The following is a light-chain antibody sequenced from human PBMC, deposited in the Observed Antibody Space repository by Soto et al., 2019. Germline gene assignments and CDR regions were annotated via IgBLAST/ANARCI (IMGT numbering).Light chain of an antibody. V-gene: IGKV1-39*01. CDR1: QSISSY. CDR3: QQSYSTPRT. J-gene: IGKJ1*01. CDR2: AAS. Sequence: DRVTITCRASQSISSYLNWYQQKPGKAPKLLIYAASSLQSGVPSRVSGSGSGTDFTLTISSLQPEDFATYYCQQSYSTPRTFGQGTKVEIK.